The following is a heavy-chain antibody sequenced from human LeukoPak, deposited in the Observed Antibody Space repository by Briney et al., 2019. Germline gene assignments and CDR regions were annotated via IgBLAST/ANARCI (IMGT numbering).Heavy chain of an antibody. CDR3: ADSRPLYSYGYPDAFDI. CDR1: GFTFSTYA. D-gene: IGHD5-18*01. CDR2: ISGRGGST. Sequence: GGSLRLSCAASGFTFSTYAMNWVRQAPGKGLEWVSAISGRGGSTYYADSVKGRFTISRDNSKNTLYLQMNSLRAEDTAVYYCADSRPLYSYGYPDAFDIWGQGTMVTVSS. J-gene: IGHJ3*02. V-gene: IGHV3-23*01.